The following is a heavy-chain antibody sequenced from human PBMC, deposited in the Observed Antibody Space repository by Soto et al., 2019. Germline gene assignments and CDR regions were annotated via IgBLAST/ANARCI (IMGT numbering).Heavy chain of an antibody. Sequence: QVQLVQSGAEVKKPGSSVKVSCKASGGTFSSYAISWVRQAPGQGLEWMGGIIPIFGTATYAQKFQGRVTITADESTSTAYMELSSLRSEDTAVYYCARDSSVLELPGSYYYYGMDVWGQGTTVTVSS. J-gene: IGHJ6*02. CDR1: GGTFSSYA. CDR3: ARDSSVLELPGSYYYYGMDV. CDR2: IIPIFGTA. V-gene: IGHV1-69*01. D-gene: IGHD1-7*01.